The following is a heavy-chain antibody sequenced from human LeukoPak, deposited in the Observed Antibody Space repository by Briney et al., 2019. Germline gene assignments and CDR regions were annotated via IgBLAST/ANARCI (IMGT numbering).Heavy chain of an antibody. CDR3: ARDQSGQWLVIGVPPRNGDAFDI. V-gene: IGHV3-21*01. CDR2: ISSSSSYI. D-gene: IGHD6-19*01. CDR1: GFTFSSYS. J-gene: IGHJ3*02. Sequence: MTGGSLRLSCAASGFTFSSYSMNWVRRAPGKGLEWVSSISSSSSYIYYADSVKGRFTISRDNAKNSLYLQMNSLRAEDTAVYYCARDQSGQWLVIGVPPRNGDAFDIWGQGTMVTVSS.